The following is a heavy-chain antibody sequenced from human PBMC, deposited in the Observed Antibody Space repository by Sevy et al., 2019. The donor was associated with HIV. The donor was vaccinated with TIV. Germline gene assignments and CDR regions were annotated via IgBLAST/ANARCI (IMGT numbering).Heavy chain of an antibody. D-gene: IGHD1-26*01. Sequence: ASVKVSCKASGYTFTSYGISWVRQAPGQGLEWMGWISAYNGNTNYAQKPQGRVTMTTDTSTSTAYMELRSLRSDDTAVYYCARDREKYSGSYYHFDYWGQGTLVTVSS. V-gene: IGHV1-18*01. CDR1: GYTFTSYG. CDR3: ARDREKYSGSYYHFDY. CDR2: ISAYNGNT. J-gene: IGHJ4*02.